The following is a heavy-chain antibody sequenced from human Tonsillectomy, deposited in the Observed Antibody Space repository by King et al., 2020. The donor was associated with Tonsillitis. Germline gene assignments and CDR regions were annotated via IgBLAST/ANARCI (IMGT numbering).Heavy chain of an antibody. CDR2: IYSSGST. D-gene: IGHD6-6*01. CDR3: ARLLPEYSRSAGCFDY. V-gene: IGHV4-59*08. CDR1: GGSIRSHY. Sequence: QLQESGPGLAKPSETLSLTCTVSGGSIRSHYWSWIRQPPGKGLEWIGYIYSSGSTNYNPSLKSRVTISVDTSKNQFSLKLISVTAADTAVYYCARLLPEYSRSAGCFDYWGQGTLVTVSS. J-gene: IGHJ4*02.